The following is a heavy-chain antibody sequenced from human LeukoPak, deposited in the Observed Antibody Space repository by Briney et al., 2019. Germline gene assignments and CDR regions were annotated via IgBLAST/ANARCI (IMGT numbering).Heavy chain of an antibody. CDR2: ISGSGGST. J-gene: IGHJ3*02. V-gene: IGHV3-23*01. CDR1: GFTFNSYA. CDR3: ANLKVVADAFDI. D-gene: IGHD2-15*01. Sequence: GVSLRLSCAASGFTFNSYAMRWLPQAPGKGLEGVLAISGSGGSTYYADSVKGRFTISRDNSKNTLYLQMNSMRAEDTAVYYCANLKVVADAFDIWGQGTMVTVSS.